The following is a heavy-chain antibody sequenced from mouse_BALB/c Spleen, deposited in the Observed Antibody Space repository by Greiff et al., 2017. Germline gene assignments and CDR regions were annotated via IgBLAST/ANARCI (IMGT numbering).Heavy chain of an antibody. V-gene: IGHV1-14*01. CDR1: GYTFTSYV. Sequence: EVQRVESGAELARPGASVKMSCKASGYTFTSYVMHWVKQKPGQGLEWIGYINPYNDGTKYNEKFKGKATLTSDKSSSTAYMELSSLTSEDSAVYYCARSYMITTDYAMDYWGQGTSVTVSS. CDR3: ARSYMITTDYAMDY. J-gene: IGHJ4*01. D-gene: IGHD2-4*01. CDR2: INPYNDGT.